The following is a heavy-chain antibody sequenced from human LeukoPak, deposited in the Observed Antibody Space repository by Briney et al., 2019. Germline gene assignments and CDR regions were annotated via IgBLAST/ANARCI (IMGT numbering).Heavy chain of an antibody. CDR3: ARAYDSSGYPFDY. V-gene: IGHV3-30-3*01. D-gene: IGHD3-22*01. CDR1: GFTFSSYA. CDR2: ISYDGSNK. Sequence: GGSLRLSCAASGFTFSSYAMHWVRQAPGKGLEGVAVISYDGSNKYYADSVKGRFTISRDNSKNTLYLQMNSLRAEDTAVYYCARAYDSSGYPFDYWGQGTLVTVSS. J-gene: IGHJ4*02.